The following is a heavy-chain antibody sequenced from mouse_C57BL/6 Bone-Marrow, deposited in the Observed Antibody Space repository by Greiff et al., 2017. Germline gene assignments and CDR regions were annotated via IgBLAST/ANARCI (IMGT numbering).Heavy chain of an antibody. J-gene: IGHJ2*01. D-gene: IGHD1-1*01. CDR1: GYTFTSYW. Sequence: QVQLQQPGAELVKPGASVKLSCKASGYTFTSYWMHWVKQRPGQGLEWIGMIHPNSGSTNYNEKFKSKATLAVDKSSSTAYMQLSSLTSEDSAVYYCARAIITTVEGYWGQGTTLTVSS. CDR2: IHPNSGST. CDR3: ARAIITTVEGY. V-gene: IGHV1-64*01.